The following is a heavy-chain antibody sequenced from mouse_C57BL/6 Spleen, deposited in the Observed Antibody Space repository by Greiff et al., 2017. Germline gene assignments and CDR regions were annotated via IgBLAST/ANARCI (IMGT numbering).Heavy chain of an antibody. V-gene: IGHV1-22*01. CDR2: INPNNGGT. Sequence: VQLQQSGPELVKPGASVKMSCKASGYTFTDYNMHWVKQIHGKSLEWIGYINPNNGGTSYNQKFKGKATLTVNKSSSTAYMELRSLTSEDSAVYYCARKDYYGNWYFDVWGTGTTVTVSS. CDR1: GYTFTDYN. CDR3: ARKDYYGNWYFDV. J-gene: IGHJ1*03. D-gene: IGHD2-1*01.